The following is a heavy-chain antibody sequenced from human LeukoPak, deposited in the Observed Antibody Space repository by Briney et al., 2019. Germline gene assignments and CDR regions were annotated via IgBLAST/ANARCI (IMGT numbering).Heavy chain of an antibody. Sequence: PSGTLSLTCAVSGGSISSSNWWSWVRQPPGKGLEGIGELYHSGSTNYNPSLKSRVTISVDKSKNQFSLKLSSVTAADTAVYYCARVLPDQKGYAVAFDIWGQGTMVTVSS. J-gene: IGHJ3*02. CDR1: GGSISSSNW. V-gene: IGHV4-4*02. D-gene: IGHD2-8*01. CDR2: LYHSGST. CDR3: ARVLPDQKGYAVAFDI.